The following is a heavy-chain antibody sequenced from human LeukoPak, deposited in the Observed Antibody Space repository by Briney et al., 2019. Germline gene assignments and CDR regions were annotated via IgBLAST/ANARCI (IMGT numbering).Heavy chain of an antibody. CDR2: IYYSGST. D-gene: IGHD1-20*01. Sequence: NPSETLSLTCTVSGGSISSGGYYWSWIRQHPGKGLEWIGYIYYSGSTYYNPSLKSRVTISVDTSKNQFSLKLSSVTAADTAVYYCAKGALTAAFDIWGQGTMVTVSS. CDR1: GGSISSGGYY. J-gene: IGHJ3*02. CDR3: AKGALTAAFDI. V-gene: IGHV4-31*03.